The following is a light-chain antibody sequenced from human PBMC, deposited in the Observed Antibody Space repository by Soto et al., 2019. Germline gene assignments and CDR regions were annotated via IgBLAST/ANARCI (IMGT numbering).Light chain of an antibody. CDR3: QQYDNLPLT. CDR2: DAS. V-gene: IGKV1-33*01. Sequence: DIQMTQSPSSLSASVGDRVTITCQASQDIANYLNWYQQKAGRAPKFLIYDASNLETGVPSRFSGSGSGTDFTLPISSLQPEDIATYYCQQYDNLPLTFGGGTKV. J-gene: IGKJ4*01. CDR1: QDIANY.